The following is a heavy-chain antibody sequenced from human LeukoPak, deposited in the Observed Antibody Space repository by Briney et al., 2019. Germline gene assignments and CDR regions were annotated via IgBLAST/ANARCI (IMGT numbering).Heavy chain of an antibody. Sequence: GGSLRLSCAASGFTFSSYWMSWVRQAPGKGLEWVANIKQDGSEKYYVDSVKGRFTISRDNAKNTLYLQMNSLRAEDTAVYYCAASVVVVAASDYWGQGTLVTVSS. CDR3: AASVVVVAASDY. D-gene: IGHD2-15*01. J-gene: IGHJ4*02. CDR2: IKQDGSEK. CDR1: GFTFSSYW. V-gene: IGHV3-7*03.